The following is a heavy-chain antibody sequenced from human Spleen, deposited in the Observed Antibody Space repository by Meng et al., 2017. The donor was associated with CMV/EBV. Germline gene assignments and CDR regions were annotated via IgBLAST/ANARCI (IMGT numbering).Heavy chain of an antibody. CDR2: ISSSGSTI. CDR3: AKDNSLYSSLYYYGMDV. Sequence: GESLKISCAASGFTFSDHYMSWIRQAPGKGLEWLSYISSSGSTIYYADSVKGRFTISRDNSKNTLYLQMNSLRAEDTAVYYCAKDNSLYSSLYYYGMDVWGQGTTVTVSS. J-gene: IGHJ6*02. V-gene: IGHV3-11*01. CDR1: GFTFSDHY. D-gene: IGHD6-6*01.